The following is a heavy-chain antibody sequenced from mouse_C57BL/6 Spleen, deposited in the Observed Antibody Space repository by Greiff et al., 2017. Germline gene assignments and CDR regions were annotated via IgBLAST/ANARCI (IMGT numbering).Heavy chain of an antibody. J-gene: IGHJ4*01. D-gene: IGHD1-1*01. Sequence: QVQLKQSGPELVKPGASVKISCKASGYAFSSSWMNWVKQRPGKGLEWIGRIYPGDGATNYNGKFKGKATLTADKSSRAAYMQLSSLTSDGSAVYFCARDYGRNYYAMDYWGQGTSVTVSS. CDR2: IYPGDGAT. V-gene: IGHV1-82*01. CDR1: GYAFSSSW. CDR3: ARDYGRNYYAMDY.